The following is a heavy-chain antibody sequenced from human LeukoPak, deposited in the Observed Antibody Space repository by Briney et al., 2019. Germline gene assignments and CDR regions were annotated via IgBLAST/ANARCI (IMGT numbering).Heavy chain of an antibody. CDR3: ARDRSYTSGYYGGSLDF. J-gene: IGHJ4*02. D-gene: IGHD3-22*01. Sequence: GWSLRLSCVASGFSFRTYGMHWVRQAPGKGLEWVAIIWYDGSHEYYADSVEGRFTISRDDSKNTLFLQMNSLRGEDTAMYFCARDRSYTSGYYGGSLDFWGQGTLVTVSS. V-gene: IGHV3-33*01. CDR2: IWYDGSHE. CDR1: GFSFRTYG.